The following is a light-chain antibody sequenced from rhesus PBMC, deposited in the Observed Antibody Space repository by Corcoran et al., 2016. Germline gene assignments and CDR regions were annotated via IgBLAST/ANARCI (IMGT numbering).Light chain of an antibody. CDR3: QQYSSSPFT. CDR2: KAS. V-gene: IGKV1-22*01. CDR1: QSISSW. J-gene: IGKJ3*01. Sequence: DIQMTQSPSSLSASVGDTVTITCRASQSISSWLAWYQQKPGKAPKRLINKASTVQSGVPSRFSGSGSGTVFTLTISSLQSEDFATYYCQQYSSSPFTFGPGTKLDIK.